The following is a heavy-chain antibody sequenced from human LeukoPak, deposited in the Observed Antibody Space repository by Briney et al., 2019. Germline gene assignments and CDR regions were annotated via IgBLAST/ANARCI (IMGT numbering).Heavy chain of an antibody. CDR2: ISATSGSI. CDR3: ARGGAARPDY. J-gene: IGHJ4*02. CDR1: GFIFRNYG. V-gene: IGHV3-21*06. D-gene: IGHD6-6*01. Sequence: GGSLRLSCAASGFIFRNYGMNWVRQAPGKGLEWVSYISATSGSINYADSVQGRFTISRDNAQNSLFLQMNSLRGDDTAVYYCARGGAARPDYWGQGTLVTVSS.